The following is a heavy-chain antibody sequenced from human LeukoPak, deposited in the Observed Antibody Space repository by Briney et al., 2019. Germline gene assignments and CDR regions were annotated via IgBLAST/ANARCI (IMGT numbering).Heavy chain of an antibody. CDR2: IYHSGST. V-gene: IGHV4-38-2*02. CDR1: GYSISSGYY. CDR3: ARAVGVLWFGGFDP. D-gene: IGHD3-10*01. J-gene: IGHJ5*02. Sequence: PSETLSLTCTVSGYSISSGYYWGWIRQPPGKGLEWIGSIYHSGSTYYNPSLKSRVTISVDTSKNQFSLKLSSVTAADTAVYYWARAVGVLWFGGFDPWGQGTLVTVSS.